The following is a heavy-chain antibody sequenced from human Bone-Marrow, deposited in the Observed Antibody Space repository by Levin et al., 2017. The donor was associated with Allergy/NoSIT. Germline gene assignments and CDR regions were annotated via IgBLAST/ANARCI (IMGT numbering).Heavy chain of an antibody. CDR3: ARDRYYYDTTYKSAFDI. CDR2: ISKDGSNK. J-gene: IGHJ3*02. Sequence: PGGSLRLSCAASGFTFSNYAIHWVRQAPGKGLEWVAVISKDGSNKYYADSVEALFTISRDNSKNTVDLRMDSLRAEDTAMYYCARDRYYYDTTYKSAFDIWGRGTMVSVSS. D-gene: IGHD3-22*01. CDR1: GFTFSNYA. V-gene: IGHV3-30*04.